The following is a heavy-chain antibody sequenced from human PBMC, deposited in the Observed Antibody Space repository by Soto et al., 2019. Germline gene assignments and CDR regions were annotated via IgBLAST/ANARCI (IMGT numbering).Heavy chain of an antibody. J-gene: IGHJ4*02. CDR1: GFTFSRYA. Sequence: EVQLLESGGGLVQPGGSLRLSCAASGFTFSRYAMSWVRQAPGKGLEWVSAISGSGGTTYYADSVKGRFTISRDNSKNTLYLQMNRLRADDTAVYYCAKLMGSGWYFDYWGQGTLVTVSS. CDR2: ISGSGGTT. CDR3: AKLMGSGWYFDY. V-gene: IGHV3-23*01. D-gene: IGHD6-19*01.